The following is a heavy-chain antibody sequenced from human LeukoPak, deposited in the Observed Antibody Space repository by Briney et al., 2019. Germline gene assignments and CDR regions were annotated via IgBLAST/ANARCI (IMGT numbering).Heavy chain of an antibody. Sequence: GGSLRLSCVASGFTFSDYGMHWVRQAPGKGLEWVAFIRYDGSNKYYADSMKGRFIVSRDNSKHTLFLQMNSLRAEDTAIYYCAKDLRYTSGWYDIGRWGQGALVTVSS. CDR3: AKDLRYTSGWYDIGR. CDR2: IRYDGSNK. D-gene: IGHD6-19*01. CDR1: GFTFSDYG. V-gene: IGHV3-30*02. J-gene: IGHJ4*01.